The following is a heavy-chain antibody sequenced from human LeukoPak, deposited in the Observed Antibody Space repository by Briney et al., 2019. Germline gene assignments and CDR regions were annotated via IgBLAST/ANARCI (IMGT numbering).Heavy chain of an antibody. CDR3: ARAYTVTTFWFDP. V-gene: IGHV1-69*04. CDR1: GGTFSSCA. D-gene: IGHD4-17*01. J-gene: IGHJ5*02. CDR2: IIPILGIA. Sequence: GASVKVSCKASGGTFSSCAISWVRQAPGQGLEWIGRIIPILGIANYAQKFQGRVTITADKSTSTAYMELSSLRSEDTAVYYCARAYTVTTFWFDPWGQGTLVTVSS.